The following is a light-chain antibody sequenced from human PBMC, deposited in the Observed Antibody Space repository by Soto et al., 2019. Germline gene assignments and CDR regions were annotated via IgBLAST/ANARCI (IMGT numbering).Light chain of an antibody. V-gene: IGKV3-20*02. CDR3: QHLNSYPIT. CDR2: GAS. J-gene: IGKJ5*01. CDR1: QSVSSSY. Sequence: EIVLTQSPCTLSFSHGERATLSCRASQSVSSSYLAWYQQKPGQAPRLLIYGASSRATGIPSRFSGSGSGTDFTLTISSLQPEDFATYYCQHLNSYPITFGQGTRLEIK.